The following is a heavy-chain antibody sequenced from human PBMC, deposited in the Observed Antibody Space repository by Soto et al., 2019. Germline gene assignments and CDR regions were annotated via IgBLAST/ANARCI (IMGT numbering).Heavy chain of an antibody. J-gene: IGHJ4*02. V-gene: IGHV3-74*01. Sequence: PGGSLRLSCAASGFTFSSYWMHWVRQAPGKGLVWVSRVNGDGSSTSYADSVKGRFTISRDNAKNTLYLQMNSLRAEDTVVYYCARVVSSPSSRSPFDYWGQGTLVTVSS. D-gene: IGHD6-6*01. CDR1: GFTFSSYW. CDR3: ARVVSSPSSRSPFDY. CDR2: VNGDGSST.